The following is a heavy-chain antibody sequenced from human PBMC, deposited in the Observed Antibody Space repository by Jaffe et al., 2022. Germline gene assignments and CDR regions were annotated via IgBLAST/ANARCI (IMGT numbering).Heavy chain of an antibody. CDR2: INHSGST. J-gene: IGHJ4*02. CDR3: ARVSGGRGFDY. Sequence: QVQLQQWGAGLLKPSETLSLTCAVYGGSFSGYYWSWIRQPPGKGLEWIGEINHSGSTNYNPSLKSRVTISVDTSKNQFSLKLSSVTAADTAVYYCARVSGGRGFDYWGQGTLVTVSS. CDR1: GGSFSGYY. D-gene: IGHD3-16*01. V-gene: IGHV4-34*01.